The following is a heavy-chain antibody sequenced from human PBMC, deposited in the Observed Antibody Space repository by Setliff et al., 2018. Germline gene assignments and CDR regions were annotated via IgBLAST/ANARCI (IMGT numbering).Heavy chain of an antibody. D-gene: IGHD3-3*01. CDR3: ARDQYNFWSGYFYESSWFDP. Sequence: SETLSLTCTVSGGSISSGSYYWSWIRQPAGKGLEWIGRIYTSGSTNYNPSLKSRVTIPVDTSKNQFSLKLSSVTAADTAVYYCARDQYNFWSGYFYESSWFDPWGQGTLVTVSS. J-gene: IGHJ5*02. CDR2: IYTSGST. CDR1: GGSISSGSYY. V-gene: IGHV4-61*02.